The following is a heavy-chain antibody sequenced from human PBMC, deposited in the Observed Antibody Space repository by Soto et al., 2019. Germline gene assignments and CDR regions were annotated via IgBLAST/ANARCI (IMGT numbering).Heavy chain of an antibody. Sequence: QEELVQSGAEVKKPGSSVKVSCKASGYTFTNFEINWVRQATGQGLEWMGWLNPKTGYTGYAQKFQGRVTMTRDTSIRTAFMELSSLRSEDTAVYYCARGLRSVTWGQGTLVTVSS. CDR1: GYTFTNFE. CDR3: ARGLRSVT. D-gene: IGHD4-17*01. J-gene: IGHJ4*02. CDR2: LNPKTGYT. V-gene: IGHV1-8*01.